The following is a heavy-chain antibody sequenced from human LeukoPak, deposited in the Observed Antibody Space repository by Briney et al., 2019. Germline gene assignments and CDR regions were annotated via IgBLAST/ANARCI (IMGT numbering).Heavy chain of an antibody. J-gene: IGHJ4*02. CDR1: GGSISSSSYY. D-gene: IGHD6-19*01. CDR3: ARHFVSSGWYGSYFDY. Sequence: SETLSLTCTVSGGSISSSSYYWGWIRQPPGKGLEWIGSIYYSGSTYYNPSLKSRVTISVDTSKNQFSLKLSSVTAADTAVYYCARHFVSSGWYGSYFDYWGQGTLVTVSS. V-gene: IGHV4-39*01. CDR2: IYYSGST.